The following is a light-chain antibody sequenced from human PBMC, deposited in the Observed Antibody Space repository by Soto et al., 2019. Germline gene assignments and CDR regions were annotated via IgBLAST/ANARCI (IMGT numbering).Light chain of an antibody. CDR3: QQTNSKPWT. V-gene: IGKV1-39*01. J-gene: IGKJ1*01. CDR2: AAS. CDR1: QTMNNY. Sequence: DIQMTQSPSSLSASVGDRVTITCRASQTMNNYLNWYQQKPGKAPKLLIYAASSLQSGVPSRLSGSGFGTDFTLTITSLQPEDFATYYCQQTNSKPWTFGQGTKV.